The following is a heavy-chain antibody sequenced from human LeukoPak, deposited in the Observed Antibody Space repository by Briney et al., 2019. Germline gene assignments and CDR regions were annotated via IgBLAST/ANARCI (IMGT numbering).Heavy chain of an antibody. CDR1: GDTFSIYA. V-gene: IGHV3-23*01. D-gene: IGHD5-12*01. CDR2: IIGSGGST. CDR3: AKDEGDSGYSGYDSRPSSDY. Sequence: GGSLRLSCAPSGDTFSIYATSWGRQAPGKGLEWVSPIIGSGGSTSYGDSVKGRFTISRDNSKKTLYLQMNSLRAEDTAVYYCAKDEGDSGYSGYDSRPSSDYWGQGTLVTVSS. J-gene: IGHJ4*02.